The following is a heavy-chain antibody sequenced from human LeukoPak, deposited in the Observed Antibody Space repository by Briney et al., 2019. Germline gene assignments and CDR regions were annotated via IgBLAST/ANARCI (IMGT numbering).Heavy chain of an antibody. D-gene: IGHD3-3*01. Sequence: ASVKVSCKVSGYTLTELSMHWVRQAPGKGLEWMGGFDPEDGETIYAQKFQGRVTMTEDTSTDTAFMELSSLRSEDTAVYYCARGPWDFWSAPFDYWGQGTLVTVSS. J-gene: IGHJ4*02. CDR2: FDPEDGET. CDR1: GYTLTELS. V-gene: IGHV1-24*01. CDR3: ARGPWDFWSAPFDY.